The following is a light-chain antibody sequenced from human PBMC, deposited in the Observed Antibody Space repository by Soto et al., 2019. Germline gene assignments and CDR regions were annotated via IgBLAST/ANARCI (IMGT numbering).Light chain of an antibody. CDR3: PQSYSTPWN. Sequence: DIQMTQSPSSLSASVGDRVSITCRAGQSISNYLNWYKQKPGEAPKVLICAASSLQSGVPPRFSGSGSGTDFTLTISALQPEDSATYYGPQSYSTPWNVGQGTNV. CDR1: QSISNY. V-gene: IGKV1-39*01. CDR2: AAS. J-gene: IGKJ1*01.